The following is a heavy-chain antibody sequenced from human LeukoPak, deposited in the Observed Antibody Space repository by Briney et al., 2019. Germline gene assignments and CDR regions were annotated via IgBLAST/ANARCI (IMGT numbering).Heavy chain of an antibody. J-gene: IGHJ6*02. Sequence: ASVKVSCKASGYTFTGYYMHWVRQAPGQGLEWMGWINPNSGGTNYAQKFQGRVTMTRDTSISTAYMELSRLRSDDTAVYYCARAFTYYDILTGYYMMDVWGQGTTVTVSS. CDR3: ARAFTYYDILTGYYMMDV. CDR1: GYTFTGYY. V-gene: IGHV1-2*02. CDR2: INPNSGGT. D-gene: IGHD3-9*01.